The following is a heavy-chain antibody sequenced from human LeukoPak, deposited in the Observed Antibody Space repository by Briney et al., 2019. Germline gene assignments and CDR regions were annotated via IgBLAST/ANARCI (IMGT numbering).Heavy chain of an antibody. Sequence: ASVKVSCKASGYTFTSYAMNWVRQAPGQGLEWMGWINPNSGGTNFAQKFQGRVTMTRDTSTSTVYMELSSLRSDDTAVYYCTKASLAFGTKYFDPWGQGTLVTVSS. CDR3: TKASLAFGTKYFDP. V-gene: IGHV1-2*02. D-gene: IGHD3-10*01. CDR1: GYTFTSYA. CDR2: INPNSGGT. J-gene: IGHJ5*02.